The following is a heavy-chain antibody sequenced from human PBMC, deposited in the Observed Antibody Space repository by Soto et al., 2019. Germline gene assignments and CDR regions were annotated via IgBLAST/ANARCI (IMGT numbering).Heavy chain of an antibody. Sequence: SETLSLTCTVSGGSISSGDYYWSWIRQPPGKGLEWIGYIYYSGSTYYNPSLKSRVTISVDTSKNQFSLKLGSVTAADTAVYYCARSVVVVVAENYNWFDPWGQGTLVTVSS. V-gene: IGHV4-30-4*01. CDR1: GGSISSGDYY. CDR3: ARSVVVVVAENYNWFDP. D-gene: IGHD2-15*01. J-gene: IGHJ5*02. CDR2: IYYSGST.